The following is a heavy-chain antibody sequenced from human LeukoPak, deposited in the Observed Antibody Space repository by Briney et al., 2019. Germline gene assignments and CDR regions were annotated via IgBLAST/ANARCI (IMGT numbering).Heavy chain of an antibody. D-gene: IGHD2-2*03. CDR1: GGSISSYY. J-gene: IGHJ4*02. CDR3: AKVRNGLVDY. Sequence: SETLSLTCTVSGGSISSYYWSWFRQPPGKGLEWIGYIYYSGSTNYNPSLKSRVTISVDTSKNQFSLKLSSVTAADTAVYYCAKVRNGLVDYWGQGTLVTVSS. V-gene: IGHV4-59*12. CDR2: IYYSGST.